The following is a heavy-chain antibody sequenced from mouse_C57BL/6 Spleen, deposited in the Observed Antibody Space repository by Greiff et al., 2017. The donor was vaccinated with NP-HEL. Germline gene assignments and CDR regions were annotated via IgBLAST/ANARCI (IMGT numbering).Heavy chain of an antibody. D-gene: IGHD1-1*01. CDR1: GYAFSSSW. J-gene: IGHJ2*01. Sequence: QVQLQQSGPELVKPGASVKISCKASGYAFSSSWMNWVKQRPGKGLEWIGRIYPGDGDTNYNGKFKGKATLTADKYSSTAYMQLSSLTSEDSAVYFCARSGDYGSFDYWGQGTTLTVSS. V-gene: IGHV1-82*01. CDR3: ARSGDYGSFDY. CDR2: IYPGDGDT.